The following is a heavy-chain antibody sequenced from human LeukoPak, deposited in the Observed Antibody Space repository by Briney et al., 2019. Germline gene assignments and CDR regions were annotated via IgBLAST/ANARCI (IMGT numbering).Heavy chain of an antibody. J-gene: IGHJ6*02. CDR3: AKDRRITMIVVNYGMDV. CDR2: ISGSGGST. V-gene: IGHV3-23*01. Sequence: HPGGSLRLSCAASGFTFSSYAMSWVRQAPGKGLEWVSAISGSGGSTYYADSVKGRFTISRDNSKNTLYLQMNSLRAEDTAVYHCAKDRRITMIVVNYGMDVWGQGTTVTVSS. D-gene: IGHD3-22*01. CDR1: GFTFSSYA.